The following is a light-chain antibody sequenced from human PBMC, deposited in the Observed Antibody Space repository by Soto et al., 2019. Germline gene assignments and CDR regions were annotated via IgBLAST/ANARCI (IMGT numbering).Light chain of an antibody. CDR2: EVS. Sequence: QSVLTQPASVSGSPGQSITISCTGTSSDVVGYNYVTWYQQHRGKAPNLMIYEVSSSPSRVSNRFSGSKSGNKASLTISGLQAEDDADYYCSSYTSSSTRVFGGGTKLTVL. CDR1: SSDVVGYNY. J-gene: IGLJ3*02. V-gene: IGLV2-14*01. CDR3: SSYTSSSTRV.